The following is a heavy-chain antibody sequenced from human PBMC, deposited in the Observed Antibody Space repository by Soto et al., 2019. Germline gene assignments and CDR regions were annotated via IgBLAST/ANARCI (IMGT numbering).Heavy chain of an antibody. D-gene: IGHD1-26*01. J-gene: IGHJ6*02. CDR1: GGFLSSGAYY. Sequence: QVQLQESGPGLVKPSETLSLTCTVSGGFLSSGAYYWSWIRQPPGKGLEYIGYISYSGSTNYNSSLKSRFTISGDTSKRQFSLKLTSVTAADTAIYSCARRPHSGAYYGLDVWGQGTTVTVSS. CDR3: ARRPHSGAYYGLDV. V-gene: IGHV4-61*08. CDR2: ISYSGST.